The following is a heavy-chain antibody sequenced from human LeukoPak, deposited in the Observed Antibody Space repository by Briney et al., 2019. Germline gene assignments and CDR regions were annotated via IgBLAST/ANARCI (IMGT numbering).Heavy chain of an antibody. CDR1: GDSVSSNTAA. Sequence: SQTLSLTCATSGDSVSSNTAAWNWIRQSPSRGLEWLGRTFYRSKWHNDYAVSVKSRITINPDTSKNQFSLYLNSVTPEDTAVYYCARDGWPAFDYWGQGTLVTVSS. CDR2: TFYRSKWHN. J-gene: IGHJ4*02. CDR3: ARDGWPAFDY. V-gene: IGHV6-1*01. D-gene: IGHD2-15*01.